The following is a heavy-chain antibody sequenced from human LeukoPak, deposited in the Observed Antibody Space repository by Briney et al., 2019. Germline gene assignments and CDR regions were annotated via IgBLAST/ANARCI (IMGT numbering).Heavy chain of an antibody. V-gene: IGHV1-2*02. D-gene: IGHD2-2*02. CDR3: ARGHYCSSTSCYIFDWFDP. Sequence: ASVKVSCKASGYTFTDCYMHWVRQAPGQGLEWMGWINPNSGGTNYAQKFQGRVTMTRDTSISTAYMELSRLRSDDTAVYYCARGHYCSSTSCYIFDWFDPWGQGTLVSVSS. CDR2: INPNSGGT. J-gene: IGHJ5*02. CDR1: GYTFTDCY.